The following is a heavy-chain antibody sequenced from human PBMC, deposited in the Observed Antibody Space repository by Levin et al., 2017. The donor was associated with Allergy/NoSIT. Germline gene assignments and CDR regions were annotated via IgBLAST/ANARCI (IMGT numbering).Heavy chain of an antibody. CDR1: GFTFSSYG. D-gene: IGHD2-15*01. CDR3: AKELEWGDCSGGSCTGFDY. Sequence: LSLTCAASGFTFSSYGMHWVRQAPGKGLEWVAVISYDGSNKYYADSVKGRFTISRDNSKNTLYLQMNSLRAEDTAVYYCAKELEWGDCSGGSCTGFDYWGQGTLVTVSS. J-gene: IGHJ4*02. V-gene: IGHV3-30*18. CDR2: ISYDGSNK.